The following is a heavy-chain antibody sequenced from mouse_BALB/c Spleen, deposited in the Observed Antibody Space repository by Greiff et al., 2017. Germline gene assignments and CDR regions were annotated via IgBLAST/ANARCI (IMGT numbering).Heavy chain of an antibody. CDR1: GYTFTSYW. J-gene: IGHJ2*01. CDR2: IYPGRGIT. V-gene: IGHV1-55*01. Sequence: QVQLQQPGAELVKPGASVKMSCKASGYTFTSYWINWVKQRPGQGLEWIGDIYPGRGITNYNEKFKSKATLTLDTSSSTAYMQLSRLTSEDSAVYYCSRSWGYDDEYYFDYWGHGTTLTVSS. CDR3: SRSWGYDDEYYFDY. D-gene: IGHD2-2*01.